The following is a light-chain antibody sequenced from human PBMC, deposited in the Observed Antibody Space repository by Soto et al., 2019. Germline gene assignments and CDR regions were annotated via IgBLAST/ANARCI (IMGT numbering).Light chain of an antibody. V-gene: IGLV2-14*01. CDR1: NSDVGGYNY. CDR2: DVT. CDR3: CSYTTSNTRQIV. J-gene: IGLJ1*01. Sequence: QSVLTQPASVSGSPGQSITISCTGTNSDVGGYNYVSWYQQQPGKAPKFMIYDVTNRPSGVSNRFSGSKSGNTASLTISGLQAEDEADYYCCSYTTSNTRQIVFGTGTKSPS.